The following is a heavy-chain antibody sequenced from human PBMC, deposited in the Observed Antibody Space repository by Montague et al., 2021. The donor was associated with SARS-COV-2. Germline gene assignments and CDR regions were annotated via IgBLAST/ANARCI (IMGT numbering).Heavy chain of an antibody. CDR1: GGSISSCGYY. Sequence: TLSLTCTGSGGSISSCGYYWSWIRQHPGKGLEWIGYIDYSGXTXYXXXXKXRVSISVDTSKNPFSLKLSSVTAAATAVYYCAREGGLRYFDWLLRSDYYYYGMDVWGQGTTVTVSS. CDR2: IDYSGXT. V-gene: IGHV4-31*03. J-gene: IGHJ6*02. D-gene: IGHD3-9*01. CDR3: AREGGLRYFDWLLRSDYYYYGMDV.